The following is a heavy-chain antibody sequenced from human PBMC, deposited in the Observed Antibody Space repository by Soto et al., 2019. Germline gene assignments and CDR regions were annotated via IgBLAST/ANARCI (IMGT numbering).Heavy chain of an antibody. CDR3: IQSRCGGDCLQSYASFYYYGMDV. CDR2: IYWDDDK. J-gene: IGHJ6*02. Sequence: QITLKESGPTLVKPTQTLTLTCTFSAFSLSTGGVGVGWIRQPPGKALEWLALIYWDDDKRYSPSLRSRLTLTKDTPKNQVVLTMTNMDPVDPATYYCIQSRCGGDCLQSYASFYYYGMDVWGQGTTVTVSS. CDR1: AFSLSTGGVG. V-gene: IGHV2-5*02. D-gene: IGHD2-21*02.